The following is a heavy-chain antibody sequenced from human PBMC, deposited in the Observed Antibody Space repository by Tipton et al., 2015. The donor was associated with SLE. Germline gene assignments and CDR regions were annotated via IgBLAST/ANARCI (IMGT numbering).Heavy chain of an antibody. CDR1: GYTFTGYY. Sequence: QGQLVQSGAEVKKPGASVKVSCKASGYTFTGYYMHWVRQAPGQGLVWMGRINPNSGGTNYAQKFQGRVTITADESTSTAYMELSSLRSEDTAVYYCARVLRLGEFPFDYWGQGTLVTVSS. V-gene: IGHV1-2*06. CDR3: ARVLRLGEFPFDY. CDR2: INPNSGGT. J-gene: IGHJ4*02. D-gene: IGHD3-16*01.